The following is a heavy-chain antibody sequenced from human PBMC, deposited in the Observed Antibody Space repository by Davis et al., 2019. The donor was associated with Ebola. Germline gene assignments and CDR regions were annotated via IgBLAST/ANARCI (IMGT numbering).Heavy chain of an antibody. Sequence: GEFLKISCTASGFTFSSYWMTWVRQAPGKGLEWVADISQDGREKNYVDSMKGRFTISRDNAQRSLYLQMHSLRADDTAVYYCARGPVTRDAYRYWGQGTRVTVSS. CDR3: ARGPVTRDAYRY. CDR1: GFTFSSYW. V-gene: IGHV3-7*03. J-gene: IGHJ4*02. CDR2: ISQDGREK. D-gene: IGHD5-24*01.